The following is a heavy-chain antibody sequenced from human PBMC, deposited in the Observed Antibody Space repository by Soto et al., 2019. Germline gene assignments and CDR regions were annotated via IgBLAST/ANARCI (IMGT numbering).Heavy chain of an antibody. V-gene: IGHV1-3*05. D-gene: IGHD2-21*02. Sequence: QVQLVQSGAEEKKPGASVKDSCKASGYTFTSYAMHWVRQAPGQRLAWMGWINAGNGNTKYSQKFQGRVTITRDTSASTSSMQLSSLRSEATAVYYCARAWVVVTAPDYWGQGTLVTVSS. J-gene: IGHJ4*02. CDR3: ARAWVVVTAPDY. CDR1: GYTFTSYA. CDR2: INAGNGNT.